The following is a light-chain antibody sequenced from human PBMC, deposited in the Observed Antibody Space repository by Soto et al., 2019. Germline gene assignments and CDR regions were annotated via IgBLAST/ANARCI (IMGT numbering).Light chain of an antibody. CDR3: CSYTTRTTYV. J-gene: IGLJ1*01. V-gene: IGLV2-18*02. CDR2: DVT. CDR1: SSDIGSYNR. Sequence: QSALAQPASVSGSPGQSITVSCTGSSSDIGSYNRVSWYQQPPGTAPKLIIYDVTNRPLGVPDRFFGSKSGSTASLIISGLQAEDEADYYCCSYTTRTTYVFGTGTKVTVL.